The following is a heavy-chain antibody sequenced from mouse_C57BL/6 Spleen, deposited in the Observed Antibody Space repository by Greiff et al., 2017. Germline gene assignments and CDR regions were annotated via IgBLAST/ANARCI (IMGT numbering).Heavy chain of an antibody. J-gene: IGHJ2*01. Sequence: QVQLQQPGAELVKPGASVKLSCKASGYTFTSYWMQWVKQRPGQGLEWIGEIDPSDSYTNYNQKFKGKATLTVDTSSSTAYMQLSSLTSEDSAVYYCARGGDYDEGAWGCWGQGTTLTVSS. CDR2: IDPSDSYT. D-gene: IGHD2-4*01. CDR1: GYTFTSYW. CDR3: ARGGDYDEGAWGC. V-gene: IGHV1-50*01.